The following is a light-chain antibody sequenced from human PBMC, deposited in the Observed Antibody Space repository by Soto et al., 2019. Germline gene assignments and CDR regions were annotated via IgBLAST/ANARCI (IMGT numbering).Light chain of an antibody. CDR1: QSISSSF. CDR3: QQYAESPIT. CDR2: AAS. J-gene: IGKJ5*01. V-gene: IGKV3-20*01. Sequence: EIVLTQSPGILSLSPGELASLSFGASQSISSSFLAWYQQKAGQAPRLLIYAASARATGIPDRFSGRGSGTDFTLTISRLEPEDVAVFYCQQYAESPITFGQGTRLEIK.